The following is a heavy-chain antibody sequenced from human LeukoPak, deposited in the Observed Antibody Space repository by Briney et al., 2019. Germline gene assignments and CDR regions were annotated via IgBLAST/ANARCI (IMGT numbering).Heavy chain of an antibody. V-gene: IGHV4-4*09. D-gene: IGHD5-12*01. Sequence: SETLSLTCTVSGGSISSYYWSWIRQPPGKGLEWIGFIYASGITNYNPSLKSRVTISVDGSKNQFSLILTSVTAADTALYYCARRVATTTEAYFDYWGQGTLVTVSS. CDR2: IYASGIT. CDR3: ARRVATTTEAYFDY. CDR1: GGSISSYY. J-gene: IGHJ4*02.